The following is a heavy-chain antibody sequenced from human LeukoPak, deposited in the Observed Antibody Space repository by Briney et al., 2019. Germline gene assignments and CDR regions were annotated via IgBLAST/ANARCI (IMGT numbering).Heavy chain of an antibody. CDR2: IDWSGEST. D-gene: IGHD2-2*01. J-gene: IGHJ4*02. CDR3: TRDLSASWYSLAY. V-gene: IGHV3-20*04. Sequence: GGSLRLSCAASGLSVADYGMSWVRQAPGKGLVWVSGIDWSGESTGYADSVKGRFTISRDNAENALYLQMNSLRAEDTGLYFCTRDLSASWYSLAYWGRGTLVTVSS. CDR1: GLSVADYG.